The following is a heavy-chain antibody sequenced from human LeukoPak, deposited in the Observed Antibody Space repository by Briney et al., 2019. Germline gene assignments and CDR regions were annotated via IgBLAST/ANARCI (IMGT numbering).Heavy chain of an antibody. Sequence: SETLSLTCTVSGDSISSGNYYWSWIRQSPGKGLEWIAYIYSTGSAYYSPSLKSRVTISVDTSKNQFSLNLTSVTAADAAVYYCARVQTSRRAFRFDYWGQGTLVIVSS. CDR1: GDSISSGNYY. CDR3: ARVQTSRRAFRFDY. V-gene: IGHV4-30-4*08. CDR2: IYSTGSA. D-gene: IGHD2/OR15-2a*01. J-gene: IGHJ4*02.